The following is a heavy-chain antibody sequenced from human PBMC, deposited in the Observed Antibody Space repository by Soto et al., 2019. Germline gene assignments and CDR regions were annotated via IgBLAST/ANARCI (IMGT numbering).Heavy chain of an antibody. CDR3: ARDLTDLWSGYYTYNWFDP. CDR2: ISACNGNT. J-gene: IGHJ5*02. Sequence: QVQLVQSGAEVKKPGASVKVSCKASGYTCTSYGISWVRQAPGQGLEWMGWISACNGNTNYAQKLQGRVTMTTDTSTSTAYMELRSLRSDDTAVYYCARDLTDLWSGYYTYNWFDPWGQGTLVTVSS. D-gene: IGHD3-3*01. CDR1: GYTCTSYG. V-gene: IGHV1-18*01.